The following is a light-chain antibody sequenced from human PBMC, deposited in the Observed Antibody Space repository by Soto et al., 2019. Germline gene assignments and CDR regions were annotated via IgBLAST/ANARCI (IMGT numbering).Light chain of an antibody. CDR2: KVS. CDR3: MQGTHWRIT. J-gene: IGKJ5*01. CDR1: RSLVYRDGNIY. V-gene: IGKV2-30*01. Sequence: DVVMTQSPLSLPVTLGQPASISCRSGRSLVYRDGNIYVNWFQQRPGQSPRRLIYKVSNRDSGVPDRFSGSGAGTDFTLKISRVEAEDVGVYYCMQGTHWRITFGQGTRLEIK.